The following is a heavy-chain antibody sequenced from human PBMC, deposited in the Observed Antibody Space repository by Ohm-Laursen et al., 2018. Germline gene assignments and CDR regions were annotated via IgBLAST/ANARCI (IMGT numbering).Heavy chain of an antibody. CDR3: AKAMYYYDSSGYFPCADY. D-gene: IGHD3-22*01. V-gene: IGHV3-48*03. Sequence: SLRLSCTASAFTFSNYEMNWVRQAPGKGLEWVSYISSSGSTIYYADSVKGRFTISRDNSKNTLYLQMNSLRAEDTAVYYCAKAMYYYDSSGYFPCADYWGQGILVTVSS. CDR1: AFTFSNYE. J-gene: IGHJ4*02. CDR2: ISSSGSTI.